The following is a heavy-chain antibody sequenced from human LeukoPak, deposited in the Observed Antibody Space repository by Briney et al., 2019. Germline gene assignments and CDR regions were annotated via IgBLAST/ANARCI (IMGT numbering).Heavy chain of an antibody. J-gene: IGHJ4*02. CDR3: ARDQGPILTGYMPFDY. D-gene: IGHD3-9*01. CDR2: FNPNSGGT. V-gene: IGHV1-2*02. Sequence: GASVKVSCKASVYTFTRYYIHWVRQAPGQGLEWMGWFNPNSGGTNSEQKFQGRVTMTSDTSTSTLYMDLSRLRSDDTAVYYCARDQGPILTGYMPFDYWGQGTLVTVSS. CDR1: VYTFTRYY.